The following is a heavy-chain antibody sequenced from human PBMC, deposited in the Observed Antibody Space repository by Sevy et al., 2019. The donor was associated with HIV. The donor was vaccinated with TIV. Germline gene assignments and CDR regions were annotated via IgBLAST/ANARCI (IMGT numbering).Heavy chain of an antibody. Sequence: GESLKISCKGSGYSFTSYWIGWVRQMPGIGLACMGIIYPGDSDTRYSPSFQGQVTISADKSISTAYLQWSSLKASDTAMYYCARGYVDTAPGWFDPWGQGTLVTVSS. CDR1: GYSFTSYW. J-gene: IGHJ5*02. CDR2: IYPGDSDT. V-gene: IGHV5-51*01. CDR3: ARGYVDTAPGWFDP. D-gene: IGHD5-18*01.